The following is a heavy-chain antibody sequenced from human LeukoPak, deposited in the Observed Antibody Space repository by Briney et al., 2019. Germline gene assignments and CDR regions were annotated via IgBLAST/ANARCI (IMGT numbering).Heavy chain of an antibody. V-gene: IGHV3-33*01. CDR3: AREQYSSGWYIGYFQH. CDR2: IWYDGSNK. CDR1: GFTFSSYG. Sequence: GGSLRLSCAASGFTFSSYGMHWVRQAPGKGLEWVAVIWYDGSNKYYADSVKGRFTISRDNSKNTLYLQMNSLRAEDTAVYYCAREQYSSGWYIGYFQHWGQGTLVTVSS. J-gene: IGHJ1*01. D-gene: IGHD6-19*01.